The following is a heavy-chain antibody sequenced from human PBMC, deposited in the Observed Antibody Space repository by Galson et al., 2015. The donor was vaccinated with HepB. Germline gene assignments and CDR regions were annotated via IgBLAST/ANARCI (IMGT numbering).Heavy chain of an antibody. CDR1: GFTFSSYW. Sequence: SLRLSCAASGFTFSSYWMHWVRQAPGKGLEWVANINEDGSQKYYVDSVRGRFTISRDNAKNSMYLQMNSLRGEDTAVYYCSQFGKFDLWGQGTLVTVSS. V-gene: IGHV3-7*03. CDR3: SQFGKFDL. D-gene: IGHD3-16*01. CDR2: INEDGSQK. J-gene: IGHJ4*02.